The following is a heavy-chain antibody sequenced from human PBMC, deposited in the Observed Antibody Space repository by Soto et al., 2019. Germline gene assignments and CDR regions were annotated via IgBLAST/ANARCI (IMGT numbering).Heavy chain of an antibody. V-gene: IGHV3-23*01. J-gene: IGHJ4*02. CDR3: AKDLAPYGDYVLDY. CDR1: GFTFSSYA. D-gene: IGHD4-17*01. Sequence: GGSLRLSCAASGFTFSSYAMSWFRQAPGKGLEWVSAISGSGGSTYYADSVKGRFTISRDNSKNTLYLQMNSLRAEDTAVYYCAKDLAPYGDYVLDYWGQGXLVTVYS. CDR2: ISGSGGST.